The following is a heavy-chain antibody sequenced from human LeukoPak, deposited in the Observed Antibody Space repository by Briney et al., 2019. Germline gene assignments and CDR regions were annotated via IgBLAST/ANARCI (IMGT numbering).Heavy chain of an antibody. V-gene: IGHV4-34*01. CDR1: GGSFTESY. J-gene: IGHJ4*02. D-gene: IGHD3-22*01. CDR3: ARDRYYYDSSGYYHYFDY. CDR2: INQSGST. Sequence: SETLSLTCAVYGGSFTESYWNWIRQAPRKGLEWIGEINQSGSTSYNPSLKSRVTISVDTSKNQFSLKLSSVTAADTAVYYCARDRYYYDSSGYYHYFDYWGQGTLVTVSS.